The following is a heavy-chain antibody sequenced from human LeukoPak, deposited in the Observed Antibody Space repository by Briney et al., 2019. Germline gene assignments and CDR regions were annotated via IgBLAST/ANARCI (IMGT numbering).Heavy chain of an antibody. CDR1: GGSISSYY. Sequence: KSSETLSLTCTVSGGSISSYYWSWIRQPPGKGLEWIGYIYYSGSTNYNPSLKSRVTISVDTSKNQSSLKLSSVTAADTAVYYCATITMVRGVMLFDYWGQGTLVTVSS. V-gene: IGHV4-59*01. CDR3: ATITMVRGVMLFDY. CDR2: IYYSGST. J-gene: IGHJ4*02. D-gene: IGHD3-10*01.